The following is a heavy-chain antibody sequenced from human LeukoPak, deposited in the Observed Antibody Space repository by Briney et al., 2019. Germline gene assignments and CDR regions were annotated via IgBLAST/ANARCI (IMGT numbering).Heavy chain of an antibody. CDR2: IYHSGSA. CDR1: GYSISGGYY. D-gene: IGHD5-18*01. CDR3: ARDFLGYSYGWDYYYMDV. Sequence: SSETLSLTCAVSGYSISGGYYWTWIRQPPGKGLEWIGSIYHSGSAYYNPSLKSRVTMSVDTSKNQFSLKLSSVTAADTAVYYCARDFLGYSYGWDYYYMDVWGKGTTVTVSS. J-gene: IGHJ6*03. V-gene: IGHV4-38-2*02.